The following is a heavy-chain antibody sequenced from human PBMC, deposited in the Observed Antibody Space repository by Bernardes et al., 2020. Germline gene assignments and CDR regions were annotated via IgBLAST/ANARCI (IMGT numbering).Heavy chain of an antibody. CDR1: GYTFTSYA. V-gene: IGHV1-3*01. CDR2: INAGNGNT. D-gene: IGHD6-19*01. Sequence: ASVKVSCKASGYTFTSYAMHWVRQAPGQRLEWMGWINAGNGNTKYSQNFQGRVTITRDTSATTAYMELSNLRSEDTAVYFCARGLFGSGWYRFYYWGQGTLVTVSS. CDR3: ARGLFGSGWYRFYY. J-gene: IGHJ4*02.